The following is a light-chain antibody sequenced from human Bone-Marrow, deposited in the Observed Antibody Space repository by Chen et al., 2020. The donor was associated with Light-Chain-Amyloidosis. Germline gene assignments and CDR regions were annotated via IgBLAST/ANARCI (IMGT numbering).Light chain of an antibody. J-gene: IGLJ2*01. CDR1: SSDIGSYDY. Sequence: QSALTQPASVSGSPGQSITISSTGTSSDIGSYDYVSWFQQRPGKAPKLMIQDVTSRPAGVSARFSASKSANTASLTISGLRAEDEADYYCSSFRTDTSVVFGGGTKLTVL. CDR3: SSFRTDTSVV. V-gene: IGLV2-14*03. CDR2: DVT.